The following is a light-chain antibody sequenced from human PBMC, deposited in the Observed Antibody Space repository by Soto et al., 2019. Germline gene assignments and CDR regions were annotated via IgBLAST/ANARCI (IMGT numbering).Light chain of an antibody. Sequence: QSVLTQPPSVSGTPGQRVTISCSGSFSNIGDNAVNWYQQLPGAAPKLLIYLNAQRPSGVPDRFSASKSGTSASLAISGLHSEDEADYCCAAWDDSLNALFGTGTKVTVL. V-gene: IGLV1-44*01. CDR2: LNA. J-gene: IGLJ1*01. CDR1: FSNIGDNA. CDR3: AAWDDSLNAL.